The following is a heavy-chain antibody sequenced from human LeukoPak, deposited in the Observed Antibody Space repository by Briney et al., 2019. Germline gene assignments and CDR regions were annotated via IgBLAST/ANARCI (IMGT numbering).Heavy chain of an antibody. Sequence: PGRSLRLSCAASGFTFSSYAMHWVRQAPGKGLEWVAVIPYDGSNKYYADSVKGRFTISRDNSKNTLYLQMNSLRAEDTAVYYCARDQAYYYDSSEAFDIWGQGTMVTVSS. CDR1: GFTFSSYA. CDR2: IPYDGSNK. V-gene: IGHV3-30-3*01. D-gene: IGHD3-22*01. J-gene: IGHJ3*02. CDR3: ARDQAYYYDSSEAFDI.